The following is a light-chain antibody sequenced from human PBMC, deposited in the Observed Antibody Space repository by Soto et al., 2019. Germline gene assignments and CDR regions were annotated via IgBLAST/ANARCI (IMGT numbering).Light chain of an antibody. CDR2: AVS. CDR1: QSGSSN. J-gene: IGKJ1*01. CDR3: QQYNKWPRQ. Sequence: EIMRTQSPGTLSASPGERATLSCRASQSGSSNLAWYQQKPGQAPRLLIYAVSTRATGIPARFSGSQYGKEVTLPLSSVQYEDFAVSYCQQYNKWPRQFGQGTKVQIK. V-gene: IGKV3-15*01.